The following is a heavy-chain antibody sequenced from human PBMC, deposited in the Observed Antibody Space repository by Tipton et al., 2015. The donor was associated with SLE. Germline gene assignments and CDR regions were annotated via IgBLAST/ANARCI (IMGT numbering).Heavy chain of an antibody. CDR2: INHSGST. Sequence: TLSLTCAVYGGSFSGYYWSWIRQPPGKGLEWIGEINHSGSTNYNPPLKSRVTISVDTSKNQFSLKLSSVTAADTAVYYCARLPVGATPPLYYYDMDVWGNGTTVTVSS. CDR1: GGSFSGYY. CDR3: ARLPVGATPPLYYYDMDV. D-gene: IGHD1-26*01. V-gene: IGHV4-34*01. J-gene: IGHJ6*03.